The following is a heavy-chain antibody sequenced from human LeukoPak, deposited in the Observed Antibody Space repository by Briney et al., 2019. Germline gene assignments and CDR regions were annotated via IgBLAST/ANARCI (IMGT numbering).Heavy chain of an antibody. Sequence: PGGSLRLSCAASGFTFSTYSMNWVRQAPGKGLEWVSYITSSSSTVYYTDSVRGRFTISRDNAKNSLYLQMNSLRDEDTAVYYCAKVGGPFDYWGQGTLVTVSS. CDR3: AKVGGPFDY. CDR2: ITSSSSTV. D-gene: IGHD3-16*01. CDR1: GFTFSTYS. V-gene: IGHV3-48*02. J-gene: IGHJ4*02.